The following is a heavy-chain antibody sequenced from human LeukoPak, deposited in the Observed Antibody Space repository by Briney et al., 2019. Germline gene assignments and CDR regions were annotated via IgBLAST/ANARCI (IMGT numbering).Heavy chain of an antibody. V-gene: IGHV1-18*01. CDR2: ISAYNGNT. CDR3: ARVDIVVVPAAMVTYYGMDV. D-gene: IGHD2-2*03. Sequence: ASVKVSCKASGHTFTSYGISWVRQAPGQGLEWMGWISAYNGNTNYAQKLQGRVTMTTDTSTSTAYMELRSLRSDDTAVYYCARVDIVVVPAAMVTYYGMDVWGQGTTVTVSS. CDR1: GHTFTSYG. J-gene: IGHJ6*02.